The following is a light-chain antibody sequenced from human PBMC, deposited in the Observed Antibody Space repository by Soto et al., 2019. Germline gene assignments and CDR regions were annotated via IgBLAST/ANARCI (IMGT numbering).Light chain of an antibody. CDR3: QQFHTYPVT. CDR1: QGISGA. Sequence: GDRVTINCRASQGISGALAWYQQKPGRAPTILIYDASSLESGVPSRFSGSESGTDFTLTISSLQAEDVATYYCQQFHTYPVTFGQGTRLEIK. J-gene: IGKJ5*01. CDR2: DAS. V-gene: IGKV1-13*02.